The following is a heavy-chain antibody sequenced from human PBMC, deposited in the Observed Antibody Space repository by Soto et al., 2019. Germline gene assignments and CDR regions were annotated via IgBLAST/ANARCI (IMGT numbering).Heavy chain of an antibody. J-gene: IGHJ4*02. CDR1: GLTFSNYA. CDR2: MSGSSSTT. V-gene: IGHV3-23*01. Sequence: GGSLRLSCATSGLTFSNYAMSWVRQAPGGGLEWVSSMSGSSSTTYYADSVRGRFTISRDRSKNTLYLQMSSLRAEDTALYYCAKNQERELPRVIDFWGQGTLVTVSS. CDR3: AKNQERELPRVIDF. D-gene: IGHD1-7*01.